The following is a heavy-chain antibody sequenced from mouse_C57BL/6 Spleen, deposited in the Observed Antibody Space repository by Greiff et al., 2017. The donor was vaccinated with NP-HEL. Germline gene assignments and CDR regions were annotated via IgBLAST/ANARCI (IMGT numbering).Heavy chain of an antibody. CDR3: ARHEGWGNSYWYFDV. CDR1: GYTFTEYT. Sequence: VNLVESGAELVKPGASVKLSCKASGYTFTEYTIHWVKQRSGQGLEWIGWFYPGSGSIKYNEKFKDKATLTADKSSSTVYMELSRLTSEDSAVYFCARHEGWGNSYWYFDVWGTGTTVTVSS. V-gene: IGHV1-62-2*01. D-gene: IGHD2-1*01. J-gene: IGHJ1*03. CDR2: FYPGSGSI.